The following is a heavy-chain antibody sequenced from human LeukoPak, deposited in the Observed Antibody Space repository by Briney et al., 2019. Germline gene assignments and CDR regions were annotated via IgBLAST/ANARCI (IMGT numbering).Heavy chain of an antibody. CDR1: GFTFSSYE. CDR3: AKDNRITIFGVVIISAFDI. D-gene: IGHD3-3*01. Sequence: PGGSLRLSCAASGFTFSSYEMNWVRQAPGKGLEWVSYISSSGSTIYYADSVKGRFTISRDNSKNTLYLQMNSLRAEDTAVYYCAKDNRITIFGVVIISAFDIWGQGTMVTVSS. V-gene: IGHV3-48*03. CDR2: ISSSGSTI. J-gene: IGHJ3*02.